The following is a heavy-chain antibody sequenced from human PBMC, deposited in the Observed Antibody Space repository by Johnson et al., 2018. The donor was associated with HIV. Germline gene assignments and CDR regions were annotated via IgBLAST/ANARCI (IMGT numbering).Heavy chain of an antibody. Sequence: QVQLVESGGGVVQPGGSLRLSCAASGFTFSSYGMHWVRQAPGKGLEWVAFIRYDGSNKYYADSVKGRFTISRDNSKNTLYLQMNSLRAADTAVYYCAKDQSVVVIGIGAFDIWGQGTMVTVSS. CDR1: GFTFSSYG. J-gene: IGHJ3*02. D-gene: IGHD3-22*01. CDR2: IRYDGSNK. V-gene: IGHV3-30*02. CDR3: AKDQSVVVIGIGAFDI.